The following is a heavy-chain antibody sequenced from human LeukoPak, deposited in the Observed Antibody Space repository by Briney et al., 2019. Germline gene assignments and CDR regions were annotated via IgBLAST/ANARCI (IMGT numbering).Heavy chain of an antibody. CDR1: GGSLSSGSYY. V-gene: IGHV4-61*01. J-gene: IGHJ4*02. CDR3: ARDKGYCSSTSCYGLDY. CDR2: IHYSGST. Sequence: PSETLSLTCTVSGGSLSSGSYYWSWLRQPPGKGLEGIGYIHYSGSTNYNPSLESRVTISVNTSKNQFSLKLNAVTAADTAVYYGARDKGYCSSTSCYGLDYWGQGTLVTVSS. D-gene: IGHD2-2*01.